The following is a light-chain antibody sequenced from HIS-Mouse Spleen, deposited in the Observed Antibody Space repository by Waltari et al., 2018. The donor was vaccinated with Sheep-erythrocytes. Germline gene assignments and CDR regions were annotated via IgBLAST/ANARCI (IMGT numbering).Light chain of an antibody. Sequence: QSALTQPRSVSGSPGQSVTISCTGTSSDVCGYNYVSWYQQHPGKAPKLMIYDFSKRPTGVPERFSGSKSGNTASLTIAGLQAEDEADYYCCSYAGSYTLVFGGGTKLTVL. V-gene: IGLV2-11*01. CDR1: SSDVCGYNY. CDR2: DFS. J-gene: IGLJ2*01. CDR3: CSYAGSYTLV.